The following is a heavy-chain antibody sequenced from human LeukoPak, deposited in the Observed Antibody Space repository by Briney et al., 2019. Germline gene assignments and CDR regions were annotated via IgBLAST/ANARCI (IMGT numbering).Heavy chain of an antibody. CDR3: ARGSGSYGLWDY. D-gene: IGHD1-26*01. Sequence: GGSLRLSCAVSGFTFSSYWMHWVRQAPGKGLVWVSRLNSDGSNTSYADSVKGRFTISRDNAKNTLYLQMDSLRPEDTAVYYCARGSGSYGLWDYWGQGTLVTVSS. J-gene: IGHJ4*02. CDR2: LNSDGSNT. V-gene: IGHV3-74*01. CDR1: GFTFSSYW.